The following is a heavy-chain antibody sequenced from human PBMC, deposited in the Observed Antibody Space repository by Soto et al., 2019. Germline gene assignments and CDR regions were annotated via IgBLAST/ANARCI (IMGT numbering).Heavy chain of an antibody. Sequence: QVQLQESGPGLVKPSGTLALTCAVSSGSISSSNWWSWVRQPPGKGLEWIGEIYHSGSTNYNPSLKSRVTISVDKSKNKFSLKLSSVTAADTAVSYCATAFGWIGHQAWFDPWGQGTLATVSS. V-gene: IGHV4-4*02. CDR1: SGSISSSNW. D-gene: IGHD2-2*03. CDR2: IYHSGST. CDR3: ATAFGWIGHQAWFDP. J-gene: IGHJ5*02.